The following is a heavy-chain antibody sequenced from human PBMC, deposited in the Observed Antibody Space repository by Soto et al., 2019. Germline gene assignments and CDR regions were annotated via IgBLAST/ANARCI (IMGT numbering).Heavy chain of an antibody. J-gene: IGHJ3*02. CDR1: GGSISSYY. Sequence: PSETLSLTCTVSGGSISSYYWSWIRQPPGKGLEWIGYIYYSGSTNYNPSLKSRVTISVDTSRNQFSLKLSSVTAADTAVYYCARLVGSVDDGGDAFDIWGQGTMVTVSS. D-gene: IGHD2-2*01. CDR3: ARLVGSVDDGGDAFDI. CDR2: IYYSGST. V-gene: IGHV4-59*08.